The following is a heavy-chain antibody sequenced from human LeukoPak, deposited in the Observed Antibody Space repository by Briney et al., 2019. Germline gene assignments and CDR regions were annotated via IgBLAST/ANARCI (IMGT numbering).Heavy chain of an antibody. Sequence: EASVKVSCKASGYTFTGYYMHWVRQAPGQGLEWMGWINPNSGGTNYAQKFQGRVTMTRDTSINTAYMELSRLISDDTAVYYCARDYNWFDPWGQGTLVTVSS. CDR2: INPNSGGT. CDR3: ARDYNWFDP. V-gene: IGHV1-2*02. J-gene: IGHJ5*02. CDR1: GYTFTGYY.